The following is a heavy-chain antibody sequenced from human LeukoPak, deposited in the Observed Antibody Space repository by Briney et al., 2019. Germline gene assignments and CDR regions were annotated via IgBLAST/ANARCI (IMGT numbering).Heavy chain of an antibody. CDR2: IHYSGST. CDR1: GASISSYY. V-gene: IGHV4-59*01. J-gene: IGHJ4*02. D-gene: IGHD1-26*01. CDR3: ARGGYSGTYAFDY. Sequence: SETLSLTCTVSGASISSYYWSWIRPPPGKGLERIGYIHYSGSTNYNPSLKSRVTISIDTSKNQFSLKLSSVTAADTAVYYCARGGYSGTYAFDYWGQGTLVTVSS.